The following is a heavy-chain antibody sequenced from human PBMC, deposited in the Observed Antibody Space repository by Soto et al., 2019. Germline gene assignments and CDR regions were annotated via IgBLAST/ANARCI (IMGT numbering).Heavy chain of an antibody. Sequence: QVQLVHSGAEVKKPGSSVKVSCKASGGTFSSYTISWVRQAPGQGLEWMGTIIPILGITNYAQKFQGRVTITADKSTSTAYMELSSLRSGDTAVYYCARGYCSGGSCYYEENWFDPWGQGTLVTVSS. CDR3: ARGYCSGGSCYYEENWFDP. V-gene: IGHV1-69*02. D-gene: IGHD2-15*01. CDR1: GGTFSSYT. J-gene: IGHJ5*02. CDR2: IIPILGIT.